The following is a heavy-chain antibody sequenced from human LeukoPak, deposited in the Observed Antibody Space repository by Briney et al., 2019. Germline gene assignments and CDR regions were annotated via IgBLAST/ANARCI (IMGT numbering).Heavy chain of an antibody. V-gene: IGHV3-21*01. CDR1: GFTFSSYS. Sequence: GGSLRLSCAASGFTFSSYSMNWVRQAPGKGLEWVSSISSNSSYIYYADSVKGRFTISRDNAKNSLYLQMNSLRAEDTAVYYCARAGYCSSTSCYTFWGQGTLVTVSS. CDR2: ISSNSSYI. J-gene: IGHJ4*02. D-gene: IGHD2-2*02. CDR3: ARAGYCSSTSCYTF.